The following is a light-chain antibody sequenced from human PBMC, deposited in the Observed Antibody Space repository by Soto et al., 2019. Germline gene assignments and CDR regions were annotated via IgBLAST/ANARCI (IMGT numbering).Light chain of an antibody. CDR3: SSYTSSSTQ. J-gene: IGLJ2*01. V-gene: IGLV2-14*01. CDR2: DVS. Sequence: QSALTQPASVSGSPGQSITISCTGTSSDVGGYNYVSWYQQHPGKAPKLMIYDVSNRPSGVSNRFSGSNSGNTASLTISGLQAEDEADYYCSSYTSSSTQFGGGTKLTVL. CDR1: SSDVGGYNY.